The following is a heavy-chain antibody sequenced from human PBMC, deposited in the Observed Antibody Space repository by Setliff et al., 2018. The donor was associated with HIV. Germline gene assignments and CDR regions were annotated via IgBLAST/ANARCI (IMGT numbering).Heavy chain of an antibody. V-gene: IGHV4-59*08. CDR1: GYSITSDYY. Sequence: SETLSLTCGVSGYSITSDYYWSWIRQPPGKGLEWIGYIFYSVNTNYNPSLKGRVTIAVDTSKNQFSLKLSSVTAADTAVYYCARLAREEYCRGRTCYPNWFDPWGPGTLVTVSS. CDR3: ARLAREEYCRGRTCYPNWFDP. J-gene: IGHJ5*02. CDR2: IFYSVNT. D-gene: IGHD2-15*01.